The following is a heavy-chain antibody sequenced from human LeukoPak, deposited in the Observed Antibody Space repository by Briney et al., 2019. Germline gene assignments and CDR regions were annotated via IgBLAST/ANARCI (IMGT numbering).Heavy chain of an antibody. CDR2: ISSSSSYI. Sequence: GGSLRLSCAASGFTFRSYGMHWVRQAPGKGLEWVSSISSSSSYIYYADSVKGRFTISRDNAKNSLYLQMNSLRAEDTAVYYCASVSSSPDAFDIWGQGTMVTVSS. D-gene: IGHD6-13*01. CDR3: ASVSSSPDAFDI. J-gene: IGHJ3*02. CDR1: GFTFRSYG. V-gene: IGHV3-21*01.